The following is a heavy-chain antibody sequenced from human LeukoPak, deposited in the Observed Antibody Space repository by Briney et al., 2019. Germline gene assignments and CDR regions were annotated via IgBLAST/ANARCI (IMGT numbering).Heavy chain of an antibody. Sequence: SVKVSCKASGGTFSSYAISWVRQAPGQGLEWMGGIIPIFGTANYAQKFQGRVTITADESTSTAYMELSSLRSEDAAVYYCAAGAGYSGYDSEEVYYYYYMDVWGKGTTVTISS. CDR1: GGTFSSYA. CDR3: AAGAGYSGYDSEEVYYYYYMDV. D-gene: IGHD5-12*01. CDR2: IIPIFGTA. V-gene: IGHV1-69*13. J-gene: IGHJ6*03.